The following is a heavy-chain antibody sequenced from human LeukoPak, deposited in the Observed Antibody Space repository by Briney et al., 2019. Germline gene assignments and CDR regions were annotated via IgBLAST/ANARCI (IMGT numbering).Heavy chain of an antibody. V-gene: IGHV3-7*01. CDR2: IKQDGSEK. D-gene: IGHD5-18*01. J-gene: IGHJ4*02. Sequence: PGGSLRLSCAAFGFTFSSYWMSWVRQAPGKGLEWVANIKQDGSEKYYVDSVKGRFTISRDNAKNSLYLQMNSLRAEDTAVYYCARDGWGYSYSGYWGQGTLVTVSS. CDR3: ARDGWGYSYSGY. CDR1: GFTFSSYW.